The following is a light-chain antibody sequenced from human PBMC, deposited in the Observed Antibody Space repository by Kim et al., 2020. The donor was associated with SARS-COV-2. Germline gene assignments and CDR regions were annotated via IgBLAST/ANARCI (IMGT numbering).Light chain of an antibody. CDR3: QAWDSSTAV. V-gene: IGLV3-1*01. CDR1: KLGDKY. Sequence: VSQGPTASITCSGDKLGDKYAFWYQQKPGQSPVLVIYQDSKRPSGIPERFSGSNSGNTATLTISGTQAMDEADYYCQAWDSSTAVFGVGTQLTVL. J-gene: IGLJ2*01. CDR2: QDS.